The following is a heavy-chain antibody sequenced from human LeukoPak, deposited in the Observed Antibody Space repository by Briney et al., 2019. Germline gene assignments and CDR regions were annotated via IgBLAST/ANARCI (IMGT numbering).Heavy chain of an antibody. CDR2: MNGDGSST. D-gene: IGHD3-10*01. V-gene: IGHV3-74*01. CDR3: ASPRSGGYFDY. Sequence: GGSLRLSCAASGFTFSSSWMHWVRQAPGRGLVWVSRMNGDGSSTNYADSVKGRFTISRDNAKNTVYLQMNSLRVEDTAVYYCASPRSGGYFDYWGQGTLVTVSS. J-gene: IGHJ4*02. CDR1: GFTFSSSW.